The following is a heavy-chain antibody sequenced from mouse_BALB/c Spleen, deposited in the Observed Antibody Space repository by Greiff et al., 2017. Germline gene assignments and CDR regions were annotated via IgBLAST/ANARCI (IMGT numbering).Heavy chain of an antibody. J-gene: IGHJ1*01. D-gene: IGHD1-1*01. CDR1: GYSITSDYA. CDR2: ISYSGST. V-gene: IGHV3-2*02. Sequence: EVKLMESGPGLVKPSQSLSLTCTVTGYSITSDYAWNWIRQFPGNKLEWMGYISYSGSTSYNPSLKSRISITRDTSKNQFFLQLNSVTTEDTATYYCARRRADYYGSSYDFDVWGAGTTVTVSS. CDR3: ARRRADYYGSSYDFDV.